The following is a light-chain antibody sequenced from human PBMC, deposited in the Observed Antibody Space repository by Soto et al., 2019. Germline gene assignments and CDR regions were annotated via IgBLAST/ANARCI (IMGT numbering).Light chain of an antibody. CDR2: EVN. CDR1: SSDVGGYDY. V-gene: IGLV2-14*01. Sequence: QSVLTQPASVSGSPGQSVTISCTGTSSDVGGYDYVSWYPQHPGTAPKLILYEVNNRPSGVSNRFFGSNSGNTASLILSGLQTEDEANYYCSAYTTSNTLIFGTGTKVTVL. J-gene: IGLJ1*01. CDR3: SAYTTSNTLI.